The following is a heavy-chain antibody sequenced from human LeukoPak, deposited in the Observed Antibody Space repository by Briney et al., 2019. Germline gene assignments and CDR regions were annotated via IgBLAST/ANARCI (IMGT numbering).Heavy chain of an antibody. D-gene: IGHD6-13*01. CDR3: ARANRIAAAGTFYYYMDV. J-gene: IGHJ6*03. V-gene: IGHV4-61*02. Sequence: SQTLSLTCTVSGGSISSGSYYWSWIRQPAGKGLEWIGRIYTSGSTNYNPSLKSRVTMSVDTSKNQFSLKLSSVTAADTAVYYCARANRIAAAGTFYYYMDVWGKGTTVTISS. CDR2: IYTSGST. CDR1: GGSISSGSYY.